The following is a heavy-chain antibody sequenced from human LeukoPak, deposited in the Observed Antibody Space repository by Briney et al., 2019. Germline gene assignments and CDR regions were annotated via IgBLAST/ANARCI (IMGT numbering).Heavy chain of an antibody. Sequence: GGSLRLSCVVSGFTFRNYAMHWVRQAPGQAPGKGLEWAAVMSYDGSHEYYADSVKGRFTISRDNPKSTLYLQMNSLRPEDTAVYYCARAFGGSYSSTVDYWGQGTLVTVSS. V-gene: IGHV3-30*04. D-gene: IGHD1-26*01. J-gene: IGHJ4*02. CDR1: GFTFRNYA. CDR3: ARAFGGSYSSTVDY. CDR2: MSYDGSHE.